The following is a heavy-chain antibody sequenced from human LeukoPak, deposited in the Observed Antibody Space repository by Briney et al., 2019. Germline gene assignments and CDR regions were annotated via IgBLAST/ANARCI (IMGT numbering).Heavy chain of an antibody. CDR3: VRDSTYGSGSYFLDYYYYYGMDV. J-gene: IGHJ6*02. Sequence: GGSLRLSCAASGFTFSSYSMNWVRQAPGKGLEWVSSISSSSSYIYYADSVKGRFTISRDNAKNSLYLQMNSLRAEDTAVYYCVRDSTYGSGSYFLDYYYYYGMDVWGQGTTVTVSS. CDR2: ISSSSSYI. V-gene: IGHV3-21*01. D-gene: IGHD3-10*01. CDR1: GFTFSSYS.